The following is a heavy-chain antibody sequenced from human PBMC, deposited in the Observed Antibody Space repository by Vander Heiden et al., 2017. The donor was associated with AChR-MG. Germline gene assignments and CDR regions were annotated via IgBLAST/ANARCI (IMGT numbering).Heavy chain of an antibody. D-gene: IGHD4-17*01. CDR2: ITGSGAGT. Sequence: VQLLESRGGLVPPGGSLRLSCLAPRFTFSTYAMTWVRQAPGKGLEWVSVITGSGAGTYYAESVKGRFTISRDNSKNTLYLLLNSLRAEDTAIYYCAKDPNGDYLGAFDMWCQGTMVTVSS. CDR1: RFTFSTYA. J-gene: IGHJ3*02. V-gene: IGHV3-23*01. CDR3: AKDPNGDYLGAFDM.